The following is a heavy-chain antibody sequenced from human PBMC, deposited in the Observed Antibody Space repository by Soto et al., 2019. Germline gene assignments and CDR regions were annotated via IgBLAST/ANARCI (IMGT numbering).Heavy chain of an antibody. CDR1: GGTFSSYA. J-gene: IGHJ4*02. D-gene: IGHD1-26*01. V-gene: IGHV1-69*01. CDR3: ARDQGGQSGNFIFDN. Sequence: QVQLVQSGAEVKKPGSSVKVSCKASGGTFSSYAISWVRQAPGQGLECMGGIIPVFGTANYAQKFQGRVTINADESTSTVYMELSSLRSEDTAVYYCARDQGGQSGNFIFDNWGQGTLVTVSS. CDR2: IIPVFGTA.